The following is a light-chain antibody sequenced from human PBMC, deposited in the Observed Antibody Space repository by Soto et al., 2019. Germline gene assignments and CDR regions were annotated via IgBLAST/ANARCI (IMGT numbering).Light chain of an antibody. CDR1: QTVSTY. Sequence: LTRLTSSLSFSPGERATLSFRASQTVSTYLAWYQQKPGQAPRLLIYDVSTRAAGIPARFTGSGSGTDFPLTITSLEPEDLAAYSCQQPSYWPLTFGQGTLPAI. CDR3: QQPSYWPLT. V-gene: IGKV3-11*01. J-gene: IGKJ5*01. CDR2: DVS.